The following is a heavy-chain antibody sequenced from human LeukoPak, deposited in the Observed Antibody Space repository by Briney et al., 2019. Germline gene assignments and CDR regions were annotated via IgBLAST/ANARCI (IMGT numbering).Heavy chain of an antibody. D-gene: IGHD1-26*01. CDR2: ISGSGGST. CDR3: ARGGSYSDDAFDI. Sequence: GGSLRLSCAASGFTLSRHTMTWVRQAPGKGLEWVSAISGSGGSTYYADSVKGRFTISRDNSKNTLYLQMNSLRAEDTAVYYCARGGSYSDDAFDIWGQGTMVTVSS. CDR1: GFTLSRHT. V-gene: IGHV3-23*01. J-gene: IGHJ3*02.